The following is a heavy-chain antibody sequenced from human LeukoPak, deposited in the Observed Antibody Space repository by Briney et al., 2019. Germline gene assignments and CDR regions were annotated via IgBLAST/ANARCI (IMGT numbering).Heavy chain of an antibody. CDR2: IHTSGDT. CDR3: IVFGDSNH. V-gene: IGHV3-53*01. CDR1: GPTGSHNY. Sequence: HPGGSLRLSCAASGPTGSHNYVSWVRQAPGKGLEWVSAIHTSGDTCYADSVKGRFTISRDTSKNTLYLQINSLRVEDTAVYYCIVFGDSNHWGQGTLVTVSS. J-gene: IGHJ5*02. D-gene: IGHD4-17*01.